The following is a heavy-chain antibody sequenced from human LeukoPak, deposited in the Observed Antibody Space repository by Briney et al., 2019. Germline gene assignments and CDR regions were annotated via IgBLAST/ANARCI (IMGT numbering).Heavy chain of an antibody. CDR2: INPNSGGT. D-gene: IGHD1-1*01. CDR3: AREQGYSPAN. Sequence: ASVKVSCKASGYTFTSYDINWVRQATGQGLEWMGWINPNSGGTNYAQKFQGRVTMTRDTSISTAYMELSRLRSDDTAVYYCAREQGYSPANWGQGTLVTVSS. CDR1: GYTFTSYD. V-gene: IGHV1-2*02. J-gene: IGHJ4*02.